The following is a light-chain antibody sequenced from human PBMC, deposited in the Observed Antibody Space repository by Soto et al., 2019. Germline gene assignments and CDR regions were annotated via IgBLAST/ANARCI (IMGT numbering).Light chain of an antibody. J-gene: IGLJ2*01. CDR1: SSDVGSHNF. CDR3: SSYEGTTTWV. Sequence: QSALTQPASVSGSPGQSITISCTGTSSDVGSHNFVSWYQQRPGKAPKLMIFEVTKRPSGVSSRFSASKSGNTASLTISGVRVEDGGDYNCSSYEGTTTWVFGGGP. CDR2: EVT. V-gene: IGLV2-23*02.